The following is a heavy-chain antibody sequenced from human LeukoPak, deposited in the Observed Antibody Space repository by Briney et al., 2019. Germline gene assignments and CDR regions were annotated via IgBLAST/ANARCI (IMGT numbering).Heavy chain of an antibody. J-gene: IGHJ6*03. D-gene: IGHD3-9*01. CDR3: ARHDGLRYSRYYYYYMDV. V-gene: IGHV4-4*07. CDR1: GGSISSYY. Sequence: SETLSLTCTVSGGSISSYYWSWIRQPAGKGLEWIGRIYTSGSTNYNPSLKSRVTMSVDTSKNQFSLKLSSVTAADTAVYYCARHDGLRYSRYYYYYMDVWGKGTTVTVSS. CDR2: IYTSGST.